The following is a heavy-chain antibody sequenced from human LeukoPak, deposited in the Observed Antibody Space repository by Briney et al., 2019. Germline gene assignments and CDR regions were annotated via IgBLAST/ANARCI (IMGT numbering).Heavy chain of an antibody. CDR3: ARDSRGGGPDFDY. CDR1: GDSISSSW. D-gene: IGHD3-16*01. V-gene: IGHV4-59*01. Sequence: SETLSLTCTVSGDSISSSWWAWLRQPPGKGLEWIGYIYYSGTPTSYNPSLKSRVTISIDTSRNQFSLKLSSVTAADTAVYYCARDSRGGGPDFDYWGQGTLVTVSS. CDR2: IYYSGTPT. J-gene: IGHJ4*02.